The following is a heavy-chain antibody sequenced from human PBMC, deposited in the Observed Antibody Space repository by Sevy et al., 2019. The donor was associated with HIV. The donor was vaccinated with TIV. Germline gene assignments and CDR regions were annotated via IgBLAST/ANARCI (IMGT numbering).Heavy chain of an antibody. Sequence: GRSLRLSCAASGFTFRNYAIHWVRQAPGKGLEWVTFISFDESNKYYADSVKGRFTISRDNSKNTLYLQMNSLRADDTAVYYCAKDLSGTGQLGMDVWGQGTTVTVSS. J-gene: IGHJ6*02. CDR3: AKDLSGTGQLGMDV. D-gene: IGHD1-1*01. V-gene: IGHV3-30*18. CDR1: GFTFRNYA. CDR2: ISFDESNK.